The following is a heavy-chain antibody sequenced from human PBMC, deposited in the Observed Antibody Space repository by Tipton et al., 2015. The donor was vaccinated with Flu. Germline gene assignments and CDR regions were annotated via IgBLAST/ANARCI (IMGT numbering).Heavy chain of an antibody. CDR3: ARRDFSNYVSDPKNWFDP. J-gene: IGHJ5*02. D-gene: IGHD4-11*01. Sequence: TLSLTCTVSGGSISSGNHYWSWIRQHPGKGLEWIGSIYYNGNTYYSPSLKSRVTISIDTSRNQFSLEMRSVTAADMAVYYCARRDFSNYVSDPKNWFDPWGQGTLVTVSS. V-gene: IGHV4-30-4*01. CDR1: GGSISSGNHY. CDR2: IYYNGNT.